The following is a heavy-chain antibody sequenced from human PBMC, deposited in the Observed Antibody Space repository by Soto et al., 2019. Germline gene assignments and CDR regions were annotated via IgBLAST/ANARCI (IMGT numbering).Heavy chain of an antibody. Sequence: PSETLSLTCTVSGGTISNAAYSWSWIRQPPGKGLEWIGYIYPSGMPFYNPSLRSRVTISIDRSNDQFSLNLKSVTAADTAVYYCARDRGGYGLFDSWGQGTLVTVSS. D-gene: IGHD3-16*01. J-gene: IGHJ4*02. CDR3: ARDRGGYGLFDS. CDR2: IYPSGMP. V-gene: IGHV4-30-2*01. CDR1: GGTISNAAYS.